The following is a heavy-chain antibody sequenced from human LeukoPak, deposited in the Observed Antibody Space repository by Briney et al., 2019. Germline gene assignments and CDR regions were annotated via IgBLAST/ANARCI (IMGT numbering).Heavy chain of an antibody. Sequence: SETLSLTCAVSGYSTSSGYYWGWIRQPPGKGLEWIGSIYHSGSSYYNPSLKSRVSISLDTSKNQFSLRLSSVTAADTAVYYCARERTVTTDFDYWGQGTLVTIPS. J-gene: IGHJ4*02. CDR2: IYHSGSS. V-gene: IGHV4-38-2*02. CDR3: ARERTVTTDFDY. CDR1: GYSTSSGYY. D-gene: IGHD4-17*01.